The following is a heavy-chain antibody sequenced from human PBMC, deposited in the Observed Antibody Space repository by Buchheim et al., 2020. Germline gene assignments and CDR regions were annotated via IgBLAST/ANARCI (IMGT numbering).Heavy chain of an antibody. Sequence: QLQLQESGSGLVKPSQTLSLTCAVSGGSISSGGYSWSWIRQPPGKGLEWIGYIYHSGSTYYNPSLKSRVTISVDRSKHHFSLKLSSVTAADTAVYYCARTTLIAVAGHYGMDVWGQGTT. D-gene: IGHD6-19*01. CDR2: IYHSGST. V-gene: IGHV4-30-2*01. CDR1: GGSISSGGYS. CDR3: ARTTLIAVAGHYGMDV. J-gene: IGHJ6*02.